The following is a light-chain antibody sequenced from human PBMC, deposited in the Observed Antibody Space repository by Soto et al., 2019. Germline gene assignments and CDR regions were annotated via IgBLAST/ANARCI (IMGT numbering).Light chain of an antibody. CDR1: QSVSSSY. CDR2: GAS. J-gene: IGKJ4*01. Sequence: EIVLTQSPGTLSLSPGERATLSCRASQSVSSSYLAWYQQKPGQAPRLLIYGASTRATGIPARFSGSGSATEFTLTISSLQSEDFAVYYCQQYDKWPLTFGGGTKVGIK. CDR3: QQYDKWPLT. V-gene: IGKV3D-15*01.